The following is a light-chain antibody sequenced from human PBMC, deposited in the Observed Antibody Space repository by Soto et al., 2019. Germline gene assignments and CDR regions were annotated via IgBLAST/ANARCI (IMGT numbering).Light chain of an antibody. CDR2: LAS. CDR3: QQYNNWPYT. CDR1: QSVSSY. Sequence: EIVMTQSPATLSVSPGERATLSCRASQSVSSYLAWYRQKPGQAPRLLIYLASTRATDIPARFSGSGSGTEFTLTISSLQSEDFAVYYCQQYNNWPYTFGHGNKLEIK. J-gene: IGKJ2*01. V-gene: IGKV3-15*01.